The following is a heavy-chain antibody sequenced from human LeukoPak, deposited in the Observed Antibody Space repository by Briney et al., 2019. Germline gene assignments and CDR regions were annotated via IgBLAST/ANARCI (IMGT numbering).Heavy chain of an antibody. CDR3: ARGVTARSGGTWFDP. V-gene: IGHV4-31*03. CDR1: GGSISSGGYY. D-gene: IGHD6-6*01. CDR2: IYYSGST. Sequence: SETLSLTCTVSGGSISSGGYYWSWIRQHPGKGLEWIGYIYYSGSTYYNPSLKSRVTISVDTSKNQFSLKLSSVTAADTAVYYCARGVTARSGGTWFDPWGQGTLVTVSS. J-gene: IGHJ5*02.